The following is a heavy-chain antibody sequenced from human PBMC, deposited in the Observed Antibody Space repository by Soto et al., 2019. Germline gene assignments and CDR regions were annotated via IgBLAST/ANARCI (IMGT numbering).Heavy chain of an antibody. CDR3: TRLISGRGDY. D-gene: IGHD1-26*01. Sequence: SETLSLTCAVSSGSISSSNWWSWVRQPPGKGLEWIGGIYHSGSTNYNPSLKSRVTISVDKSKNQFSLKLTSVTAADTAVYYCTRLISGRGDYWGRGTLVTVSS. V-gene: IGHV4-4*02. CDR1: SGSISSSNW. J-gene: IGHJ4*02. CDR2: IYHSGST.